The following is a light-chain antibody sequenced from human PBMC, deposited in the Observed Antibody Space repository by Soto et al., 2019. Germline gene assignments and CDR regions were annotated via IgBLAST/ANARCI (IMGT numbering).Light chain of an antibody. CDR2: DAS. CDR3: QQYNFYTT. J-gene: IGKJ1*01. V-gene: IGKV1-5*01. CDR1: QSITTW. Sequence: DIQMTQSPSILSASVGDRVTITCRASQSITTWLAWYQQTPGKAPKLLIFDASSLESGVPSRCAGSGSGTEFTLPISRLQPDDFATYDCQQYNFYTTFGQGTKVEIK.